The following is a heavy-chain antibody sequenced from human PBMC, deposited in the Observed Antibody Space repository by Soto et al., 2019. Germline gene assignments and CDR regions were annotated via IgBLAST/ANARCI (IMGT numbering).Heavy chain of an antibody. CDR3: ARHYYDGGVFDY. CDR1: GGSISSYY. CDR2: IYYSGST. Sequence: PSETLSLACTVSGGSISSYYWSWIRQPPGKGLEWIGYIYYSGSTNYNPSLKSRVTISVDTSKNQFSLKLSSVTAADTAVYYCARHYYDGGVFDYWGQVTLVTVS. J-gene: IGHJ4*02. D-gene: IGHD3-22*01. V-gene: IGHV4-59*01.